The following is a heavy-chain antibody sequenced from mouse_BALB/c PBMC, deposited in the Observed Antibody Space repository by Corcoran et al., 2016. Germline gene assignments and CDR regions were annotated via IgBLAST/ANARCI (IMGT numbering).Heavy chain of an antibody. CDR1: GYIFTNYG. Sequence: QIQLVQSGPELKKPGGTVKISCKASGYIFTNYGMNWVKQAPGKGLKWMGWINTYTGEPTYADDFKGRFAFSLETSASTAYLQINNLKNEDMATYFCARVDGNYKFAYWGQGTLVTVSA. CDR2: INTYTGEP. CDR3: ARVDGNYKFAY. J-gene: IGHJ3*01. D-gene: IGHD2-1*01. V-gene: IGHV9-1*02.